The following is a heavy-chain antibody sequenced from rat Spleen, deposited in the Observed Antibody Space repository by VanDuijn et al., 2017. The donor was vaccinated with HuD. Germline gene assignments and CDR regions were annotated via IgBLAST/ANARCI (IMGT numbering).Heavy chain of an antibody. CDR2: IDNGGST. CDR3: DASYDGTYFYFNY. V-gene: IGHV3-3*01. Sequence: EVQLQESGPGPVKVSESLSLTCSVTGHSITSSYRWNWIRKFPGNKLEWMGYIDNGGSTNYNPSLRSRISITRDTSKNQFFLRVNSVTSEDTATYYCDASYDGTYFYFNYWGQGVMVTVSS. D-gene: IGHD1-12*02. CDR1: GHSITSSYR. J-gene: IGHJ2*01.